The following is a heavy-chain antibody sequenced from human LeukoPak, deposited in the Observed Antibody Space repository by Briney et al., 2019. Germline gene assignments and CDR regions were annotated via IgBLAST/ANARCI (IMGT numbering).Heavy chain of an antibody. CDR1: GDSVSSNSAA. D-gene: IGHD3-22*01. CDR2: TYYRSKWYN. J-gene: IGHJ4*02. CDR3: ARDREGQNSAVVPLDY. V-gene: IGHV6-1*01. Sequence: SQTLSLTCAISGDSVSSNSAAWNWIRQSPSRGLEWLGRTYYRSKWYNDYAVSVKSRITINPDTSKNQFSLQLDSVTPEDTAVYYCARDREGQNSAVVPLDYWGQGTLVTVSS.